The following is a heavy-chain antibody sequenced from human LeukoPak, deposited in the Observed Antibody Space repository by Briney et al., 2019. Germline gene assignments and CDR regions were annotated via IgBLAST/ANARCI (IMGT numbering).Heavy chain of an antibody. CDR2: INDRGRDI. V-gene: IGHV3-48*01. CDR3: AKGIGSYPVEPFDY. D-gene: IGHD1-26*01. CDR1: GFTFNNHG. Sequence: PGGSLRLSCAASGFTFNNHGMNWVRQPPGKGLEWLSYINDRGRDIFYADSVKGRFIISRDNSKNTLYLQMNSLRAEDTAVYYCAKGIGSYPVEPFDYWGQGTLVTVSS. J-gene: IGHJ4*02.